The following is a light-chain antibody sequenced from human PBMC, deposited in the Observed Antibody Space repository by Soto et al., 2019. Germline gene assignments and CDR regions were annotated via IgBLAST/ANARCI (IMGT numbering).Light chain of an antibody. Sequence: DIQMTQSPSSLSASLGDRVTIECRASQDIANYVAWFQQKPGKAPKTLIYGAANRQTGVPSKFSGSGSGTHFTLTISSLQPEDFATYYYQQYDSFPITFGPGTRLE. CDR3: QQYDSFPIT. J-gene: IGKJ5*01. V-gene: IGKV1-16*02. CDR1: QDIANY. CDR2: GAA.